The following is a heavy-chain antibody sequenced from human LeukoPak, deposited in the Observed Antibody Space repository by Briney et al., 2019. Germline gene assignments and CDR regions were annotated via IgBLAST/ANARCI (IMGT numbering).Heavy chain of an antibody. CDR2: IKPDGSER. J-gene: IGHJ3*02. Sequence: PGGSLRLSCAASGVTFSGYWMSWVRQAPGKGLEWVANIKPDGSERYYVDSVKGRFTVSRDTAKNSLHLQMNSLRAGDTAIYYCASGNWNDRAFDIWGQGTMVTVSS. D-gene: IGHD1-20*01. CDR1: GVTFSGYW. V-gene: IGHV3-7*01. CDR3: ASGNWNDRAFDI.